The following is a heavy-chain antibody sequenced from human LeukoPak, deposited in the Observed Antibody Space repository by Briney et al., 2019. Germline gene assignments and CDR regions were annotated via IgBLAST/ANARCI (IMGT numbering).Heavy chain of an antibody. V-gene: IGHV3-30*19. J-gene: IGHJ4*02. D-gene: IGHD5-18*01. CDR1: GFTFSSYG. Sequence: PGRSLRLSCAASGFTFSSYGMHWVRQAPGKGLEWVAVTSYDGSNKYYADSVKGRFTISRDNSKNTLYLQMNSLRAEDTAVYYCARGERDTEETGSRFDYWGQGTLVTVSS. CDR2: TSYDGSNK. CDR3: ARGERDTEETGSRFDY.